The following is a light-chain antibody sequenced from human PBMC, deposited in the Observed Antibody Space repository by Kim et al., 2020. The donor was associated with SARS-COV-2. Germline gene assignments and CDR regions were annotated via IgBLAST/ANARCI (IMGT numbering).Light chain of an antibody. Sequence: RSSHLAWYQQKPGQAPRLLIYAAYNRATGIPDRFSGSGSGTDFTLTISRLEPEDFAVYHCHQYGSAPHAFGQGTKLEI. CDR3: HQYGSAPHA. J-gene: IGKJ2*01. CDR1: RSSH. V-gene: IGKV3-20*01. CDR2: AAY.